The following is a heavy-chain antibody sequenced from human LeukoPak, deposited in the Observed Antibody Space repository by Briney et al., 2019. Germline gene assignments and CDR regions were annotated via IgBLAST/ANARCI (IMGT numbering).Heavy chain of an antibody. Sequence: SETLSLTCAVYGGSFSGYYWSWIRQPPGKGLEWIGYIYYSGSTNYNPSLKSRVTISVDTSKNQFSLKLSSVTAADTAVYYCARDSQYYYDSSGYSLDAFDIWGQGTMVTVSS. CDR3: ARDSQYYYDSSGYSLDAFDI. CDR1: GGSFSGYY. CDR2: IYYSGST. J-gene: IGHJ3*02. D-gene: IGHD3-22*01. V-gene: IGHV4-59*01.